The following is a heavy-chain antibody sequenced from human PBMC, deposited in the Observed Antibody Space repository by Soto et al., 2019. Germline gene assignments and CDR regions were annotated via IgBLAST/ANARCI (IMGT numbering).Heavy chain of an antibody. J-gene: IGHJ5*02. D-gene: IGHD3-10*01. CDR2: INAGNGNT. CDR1: GYTLTSYA. CDR3: ARERGRQYYGSGSYYRSLAPWFDP. V-gene: IGHV1-3*01. Sequence: ASVKVSCKASGYTLTSYAMHWVRQAPGQRLEWMGWINAGNGNTKYSQKFQGRVTITRDTSASTAYMELSSLRSEDTAVYYCARERGRQYYGSGSYYRSLAPWFDPWGQGTLVTV.